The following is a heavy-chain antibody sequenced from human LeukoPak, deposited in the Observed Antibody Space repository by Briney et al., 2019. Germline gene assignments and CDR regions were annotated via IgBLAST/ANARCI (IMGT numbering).Heavy chain of an antibody. CDR3: ARGISMDV. V-gene: IGHV3-23*01. CDR2: ISGSGSSA. CDR1: GFTFDNYA. Sequence: PGGSLGLSCAASGFTFDNYAMSWVRQAPGKGLEWVSGISGSGSSAYYAESVKGRFTVSRDNSKNTLYLQMNSLRVEETAIYYCARGISMDVWGQGTTVTVSS. J-gene: IGHJ6*02.